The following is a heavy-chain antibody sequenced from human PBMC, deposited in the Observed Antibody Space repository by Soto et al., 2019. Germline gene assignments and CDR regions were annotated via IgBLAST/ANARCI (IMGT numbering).Heavy chain of an antibody. V-gene: IGHV3-23*01. CDR2: IGDSGDST. Sequence: GGSLRLSCAASGFTFPNDAMSWVRQGPEKGLEWVSAIGDSGDSTYYADSVKGRFTISRDNSKNTLYLQMNSLRAEDTAVYYYARYCTRTSCFFEYWGQGTVVTVSS. CDR1: GFTFPNDA. CDR3: ARYCTRTSCFFEY. J-gene: IGHJ4*02. D-gene: IGHD2-2*01.